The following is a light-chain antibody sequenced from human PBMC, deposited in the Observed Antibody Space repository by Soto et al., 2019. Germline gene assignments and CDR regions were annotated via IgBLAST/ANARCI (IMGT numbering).Light chain of an antibody. V-gene: IGKV1-33*01. J-gene: IGKJ3*01. CDR2: DAS. Sequence: DIQMTQSPSSLSASVGDRVSFTCQASQDISKFLNWYQHKPGQAPSLLIYDASKSQFGVPSRFSGSGSGTDFTFTISSLQPEDNATYYCQQYDNRPFTFGPGTRWIS. CDR1: QDISKF. CDR3: QQYDNRPFT.